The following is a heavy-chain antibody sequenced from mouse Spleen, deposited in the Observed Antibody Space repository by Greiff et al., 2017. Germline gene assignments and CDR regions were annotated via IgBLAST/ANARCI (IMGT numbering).Heavy chain of an antibody. CDR2: ISYDGSN. CDR3: ARASYYSYDLDYFDY. CDR1: GYSITSGYY. Sequence: EVKLQESGPGLVKPSQSLSLTCSVTGYSITSGYYWNWIRQFPGNKLEWMGYISYDGSNNYNPSLKNRISITRDTSKNQFFLKLNSVTTEDTATYYCARASYYSYDLDYFDYWGQGTTLTVSS. J-gene: IGHJ2*01. V-gene: IGHV3-6*01. D-gene: IGHD2-12*01.